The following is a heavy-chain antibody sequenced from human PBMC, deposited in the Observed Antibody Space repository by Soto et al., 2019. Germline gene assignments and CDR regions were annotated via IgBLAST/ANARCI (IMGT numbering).Heavy chain of an antibody. Sequence: GASVKVSCKVSGYTLTELSMHWVRQAPGKGPEWMGGFDPEDGETIYAQKFQGRVTMTEDTSTDTAYMELSSLRSEDTAVYYCAREGITARLIYANYYYYMDVWGKGTTVTVSS. V-gene: IGHV1-24*01. CDR3: AREGITARLIYANYYYYMDV. CDR2: FDPEDGET. J-gene: IGHJ6*03. CDR1: GYTLTELS. D-gene: IGHD6-6*01.